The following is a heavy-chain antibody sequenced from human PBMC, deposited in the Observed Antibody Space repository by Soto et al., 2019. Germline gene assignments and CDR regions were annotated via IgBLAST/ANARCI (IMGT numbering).Heavy chain of an antibody. D-gene: IGHD5-12*01. CDR3: ARHHGSTTSGTWCEL. CDR2: IRTYSGDT. J-gene: IGHJ4*02. CDR1: GYTFITYD. Sequence: QVHLVQSGVEVKNPGASLKVSCQASGYTFITYDISWVRQAPGQGLEWMGWIRTYSGDTKYAQKFQGRVTMTTDTSTATAYMELRSLRAEDTAVYYCARHHGSTTSGTWCELWGQRTLVTVSS. V-gene: IGHV1-18*01.